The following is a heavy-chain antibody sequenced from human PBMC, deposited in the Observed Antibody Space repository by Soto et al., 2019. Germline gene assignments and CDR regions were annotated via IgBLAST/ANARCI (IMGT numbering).Heavy chain of an antibody. Sequence: PGGSLRLSCAASGFIFSDSTMHWVRQASGKGLEWVGRIRSKANSYATAYAAAVKDRFTISRDDSKNTAYLQMNSLKTEDTAVYYCTRRGSPNPEVDVWGQGTTVTVSS. V-gene: IGHV3-73*01. D-gene: IGHD1-26*01. J-gene: IGHJ6*02. CDR1: GFIFSDST. CDR3: TRRGSPNPEVDV. CDR2: IRSKANSYAT.